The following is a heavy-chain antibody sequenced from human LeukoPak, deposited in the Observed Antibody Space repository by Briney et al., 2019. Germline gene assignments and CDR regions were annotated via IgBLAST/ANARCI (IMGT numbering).Heavy chain of an antibody. CDR3: ALLATTVVTRFDY. CDR1: GFTFSDHY. J-gene: IGHJ4*02. V-gene: IGHV3-72*01. D-gene: IGHD4-23*01. Sequence: GGSLRLSSAASGFTFSDHYMNWVRQAPGKGLEWVYHIKIKVNSYITEYAASVRGRFTISRDDSKNSLFRRMNSLKTEDTAVYYCALLATTVVTRFDYWGQGTLVTVSS. CDR2: IKIKVNSYIT.